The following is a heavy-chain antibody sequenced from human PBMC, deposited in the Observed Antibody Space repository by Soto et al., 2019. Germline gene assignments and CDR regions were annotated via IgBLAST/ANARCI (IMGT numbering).Heavy chain of an antibody. V-gene: IGHV1-3*01. CDR2: INAGNGNT. CDR1: GYTFTSYA. Sequence: ASVKVYCKASGYTFTSYAMHWVRQAPGQRLEWMGWINAGNGNTKYSQKFQGRVTITRDTSASTAYMELSSLRSEDTAVYYCARASGSSSLFDYWGQGTLVTVSS. J-gene: IGHJ4*02. D-gene: IGHD6-6*01. CDR3: ARASGSSSLFDY.